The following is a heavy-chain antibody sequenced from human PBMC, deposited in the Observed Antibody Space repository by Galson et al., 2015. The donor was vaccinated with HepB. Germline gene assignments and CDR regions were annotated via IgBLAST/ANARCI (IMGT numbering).Heavy chain of an antibody. CDR3: VRNRADITTPMFFDP. J-gene: IGHJ5*02. CDR1: GYTFTNYA. Sequence: SVKVSCKASGYTFTNYAIHWVRQAPAQSLEWMGWINAGNGHIRYSQRFQGSLTFTTDTSATTAYMELSSLKSEDTAVYFCVRNRADITTPMFFDPWGQGTPVTVSS. CDR2: INAGNGHI. D-gene: IGHD3-10*02. V-gene: IGHV1-3*01.